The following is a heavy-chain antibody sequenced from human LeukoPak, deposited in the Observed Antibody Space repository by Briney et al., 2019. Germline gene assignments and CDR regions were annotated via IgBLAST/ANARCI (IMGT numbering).Heavy chain of an antibody. Sequence: PSETLSLACTVSGGSINSGTFYWGWIRQPPGKGLEWIGSMYYDGSSYYNPSLKSRVTTSVDTSKHQFSLKLTSVTAADTAVYFCARRSDSGSDDGEDYFDYWGQGTLVTVSS. CDR3: ARRSDSGSDDGEDYFDY. V-gene: IGHV4-39*01. CDR2: MYYDGSS. CDR1: GGSINSGTFY. D-gene: IGHD1-26*01. J-gene: IGHJ4*02.